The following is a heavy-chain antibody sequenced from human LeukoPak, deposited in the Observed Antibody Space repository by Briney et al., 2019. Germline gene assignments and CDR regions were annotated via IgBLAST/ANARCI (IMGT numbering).Heavy chain of an antibody. CDR3: ARDQGFAYDLDAFNV. V-gene: IGHV3-11*01. CDR1: GFTLSDYY. D-gene: IGHD3-22*01. J-gene: IGHJ3*01. Sequence: GGSLRLSCAASGFTLSDYYMTWIRQAPGKGLGRVSYISGNGRTIYYADSVKGRFTISRDNPKNSLSLQMHSLKAEDTAVYYCARDQGFAYDLDAFNVWGQGTMVTVSS. CDR2: ISGNGRTI.